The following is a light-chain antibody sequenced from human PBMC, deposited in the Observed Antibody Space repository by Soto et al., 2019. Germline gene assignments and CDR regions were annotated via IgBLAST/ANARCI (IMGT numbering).Light chain of an antibody. CDR2: GVS. J-gene: IGLJ3*02. V-gene: IGLV2-14*03. CDR1: SNDVGAFNY. Sequence: QSALTQPASVSGSPGQSITISCTGSSNDVGAFNYVSWYRHSPGEAPKVLIRGVSIRPSGVSIRFSASKSANTASLTISGLQAEDEALYYCSSYTTSNTWVFGGGTK. CDR3: SSYTTSNTWV.